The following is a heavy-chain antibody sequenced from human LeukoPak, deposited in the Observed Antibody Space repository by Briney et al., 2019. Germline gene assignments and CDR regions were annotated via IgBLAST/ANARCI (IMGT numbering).Heavy chain of an antibody. D-gene: IGHD2-2*02. CDR1: GFTFSGNA. V-gene: IGHV3-23*01. Sequence: TGGSLRLSCAASGFTFSGNAMSWVRQAPGKGLEWVSAISGSGGSTYYADSVKSRFTISRDNSKNPLYLQMNSLRAEDTAVYYCAKDGGYQLVYPAGLFEYWGQGTLVTVSS. CDR3: AKDGGYQLVYPAGLFEY. CDR2: ISGSGGST. J-gene: IGHJ4*02.